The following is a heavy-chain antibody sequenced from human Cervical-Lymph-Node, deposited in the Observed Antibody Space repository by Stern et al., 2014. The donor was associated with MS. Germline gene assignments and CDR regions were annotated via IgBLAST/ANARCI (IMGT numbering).Heavy chain of an antibody. D-gene: IGHD1-26*01. CDR3: EKYSGRYYYYYAMDV. CDR1: GFTFSIYA. CDR2: LSGGSRSI. V-gene: IGHV3-23*04. J-gene: IGHJ6*02. Sequence: QLVQSGGGLVQPGGSLRLSCAASGFTFSIYATSWVRQAPGKGLELVSGLSGGSRSIFYADSVKGRFTISRDNSKSTLFLQMNSLRAEDTAIYYCEKYSGRYYYYYAMDVWGQGTTVNVSS.